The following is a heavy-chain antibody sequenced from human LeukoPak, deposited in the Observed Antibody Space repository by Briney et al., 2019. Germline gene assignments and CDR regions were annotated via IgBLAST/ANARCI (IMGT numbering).Heavy chain of an antibody. V-gene: IGHV3-11*01. CDR2: ISGGGSPV. Sequence: GGSLRLSCAASGFTFGDSYMSWIRQAPGKGPEWVSYISGGGSPVFYTDSVKGRFTTSRDNAKKLLYLQINSLRPGDTAVYYCARVVHCGDENCQIFAFDLWGQGTTVTVSS. D-gene: IGHD2-21*01. CDR3: ARVVHCGDENCQIFAFDL. CDR1: GFTFGDSY. J-gene: IGHJ3*01.